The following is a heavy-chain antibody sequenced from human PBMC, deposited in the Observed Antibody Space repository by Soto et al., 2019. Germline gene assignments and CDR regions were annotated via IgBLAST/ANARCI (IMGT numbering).Heavy chain of an antibody. CDR1: GYTFTGYY. CDR3: ARDKNWNYVWAYYFDY. V-gene: IGHV1-2*02. D-gene: IGHD1-7*01. Sequence: ASVKVSCKASGYTFTGYYMHWVRQAPGQGLEWMGWINPNSGGTNYAQKFQGRVTMTRDTSISTAYMELSRLRSDDTAVYYCARDKNWNYVWAYYFDYWGQGTLVTVS. J-gene: IGHJ4*02. CDR2: INPNSGGT.